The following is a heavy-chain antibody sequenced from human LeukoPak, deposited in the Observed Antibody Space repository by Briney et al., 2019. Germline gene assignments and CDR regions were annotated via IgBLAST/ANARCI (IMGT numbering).Heavy chain of an antibody. D-gene: IGHD3-10*02. J-gene: IGHJ4*02. CDR1: GFTFRTYG. Sequence: GRSLRLSCAASGFTFRTYGMNWVRQAPGKGLEWVAIISYDGSNEDYADSVKGRFTISRDNYKNTLYLQMNSLRAEDSAVYYCAKSRVRGVYYFDYWGQGTLVTVSS. V-gene: IGHV3-30*18. CDR3: AKSRVRGVYYFDY. CDR2: ISYDGSNE.